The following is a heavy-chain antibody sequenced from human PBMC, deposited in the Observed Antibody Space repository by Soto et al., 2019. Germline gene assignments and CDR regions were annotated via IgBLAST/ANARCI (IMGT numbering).Heavy chain of an antibody. D-gene: IGHD3-10*01. CDR1: GLTVSSNY. V-gene: IGHV3-53*01. J-gene: IGHJ6*02. CDR2: IYNDGNT. Sequence: PGGSLRLSCAASGLTVSSNYMSWVRQAPGKGLEWVSVIYNDGNTYYADYVKGRFTISRDTSKNTPYLQMASLRAEDTAVYYCVRPLPSGRNYGMDVWGQGTTVTVSS. CDR3: VRPLPSGRNYGMDV.